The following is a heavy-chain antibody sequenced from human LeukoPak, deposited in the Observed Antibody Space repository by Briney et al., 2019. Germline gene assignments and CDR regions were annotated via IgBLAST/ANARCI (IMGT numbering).Heavy chain of an antibody. J-gene: IGHJ3*02. Sequence: ASVKVSCKVSGYSLTELSMHWVRQAPGKGLEWMGGFDPEDGETIYAQKFQGRVTMTEDTSTDTAYMELSSLRSEDTAVYYCATGVDSSTSLEVAFDIWGQGTMGTGSS. CDR3: ATGVDSSTSLEVAFDI. CDR2: FDPEDGET. D-gene: IGHD6-19*01. V-gene: IGHV1-24*01. CDR1: GYSLTELS.